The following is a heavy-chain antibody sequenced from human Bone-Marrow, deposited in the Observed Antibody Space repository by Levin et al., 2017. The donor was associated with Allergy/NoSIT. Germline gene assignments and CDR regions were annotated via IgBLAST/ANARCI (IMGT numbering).Heavy chain of an antibody. CDR1: GDSFSNYP. V-gene: IGHV1-69*06. CDR2: IIPILGTT. D-gene: IGHD6-19*01. J-gene: IGHJ2*01. Sequence: SVKVSCKGSGDSFSNYPLSWVRQVPGQGLQWMGKIIPILGTTQYAQIFQGRVTITADTSTSTSYMELTSLRSDDTAVYYCARLGQQWLVQGDWHYDLWGRGTLVIVSS. CDR3: ARLGQQWLVQGDWHYDL.